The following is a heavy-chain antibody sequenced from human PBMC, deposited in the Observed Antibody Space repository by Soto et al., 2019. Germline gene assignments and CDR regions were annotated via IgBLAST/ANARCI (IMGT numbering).Heavy chain of an antibody. D-gene: IGHD2-21*02. CDR1: GFTFSSYA. CDR2: ISGSGGST. J-gene: IGHJ4*02. Sequence: GGSLRLSCAASGFTFSSYAMSWVRQAPGKGLEWVSAISGSGGSTYYADSVKGRFTISRDNSKNTLYLQMNSLRAEDTAVYYCAKDTSACGGDCYGFDYWGQGTLVTVSS. V-gene: IGHV3-23*01. CDR3: AKDTSACGGDCYGFDY.